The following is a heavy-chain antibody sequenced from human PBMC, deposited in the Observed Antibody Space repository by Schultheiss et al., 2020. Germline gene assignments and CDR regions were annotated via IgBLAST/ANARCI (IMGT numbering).Heavy chain of an antibody. CDR3: ARGGDFWSGYYTFDY. Sequence: SETLSLTCTVSGGSISSGGYSWSWIRQPPGKGLEWIGYIYYSGSTNYNPSLKSRVTISVDTSKNQFSLKLSSVTAADTAVYYCARGGDFWSGYYTFDYWGQGTLVTVSS. D-gene: IGHD3-3*01. CDR1: GGSISSGGYS. CDR2: IYYSGST. J-gene: IGHJ4*02. V-gene: IGHV4-61*08.